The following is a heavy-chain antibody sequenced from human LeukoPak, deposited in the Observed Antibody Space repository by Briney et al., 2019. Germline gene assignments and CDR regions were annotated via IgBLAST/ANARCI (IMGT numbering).Heavy chain of an antibody. V-gene: IGHV3-7*03. CDR3: AKDGIWFGDRPGYYFDY. D-gene: IGHD3-10*01. CDR2: IKQDGSEK. J-gene: IGHJ4*02. CDR1: GFTFSSYW. Sequence: GGSLRLSCAASGFTFSSYWMSWVRQAPGKGLEWVANIKQDGSEKYYADSVKGRFTISRDNSKNSLYLQMNSLRTEDTALYYCAKDGIWFGDRPGYYFDYWGQGTLVTVSS.